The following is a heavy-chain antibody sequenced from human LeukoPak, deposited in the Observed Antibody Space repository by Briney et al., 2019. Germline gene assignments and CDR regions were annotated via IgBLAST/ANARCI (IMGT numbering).Heavy chain of an antibody. CDR3: ARGSIAVAGRYYYYYMDV. D-gene: IGHD6-19*01. CDR1: GFTFSSYW. V-gene: IGHV3-74*01. CDR2: INSDGSST. Sequence: GGSLRLSCAASGFTFSSYWMHWVRQAPGKGLVWVSRINSDGSSTSYADSVKGRFTIFRDNAKNTLYLQMNSLRAEDTAVYYCARGSIAVAGRYYYYYMDVWGKGTTVTVSS. J-gene: IGHJ6*03.